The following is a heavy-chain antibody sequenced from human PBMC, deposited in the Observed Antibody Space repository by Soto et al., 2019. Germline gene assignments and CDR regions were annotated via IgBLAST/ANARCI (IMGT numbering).Heavy chain of an antibody. Sequence: ASVKVSCKASGYTFTSYGISWVRQAPGQGLEWMAWISAHNGNTNYVQKFQGRVTMTTDTSTSTAYMELRSLRADDTAVYYCAREGYYYDDSGQNTRYPDYWGQGTLVTLSS. CDR3: AREGYYYDDSGQNTRYPDY. J-gene: IGHJ4*02. D-gene: IGHD3-22*01. CDR1: GYTFTSYG. V-gene: IGHV1-18*01. CDR2: ISAHNGNT.